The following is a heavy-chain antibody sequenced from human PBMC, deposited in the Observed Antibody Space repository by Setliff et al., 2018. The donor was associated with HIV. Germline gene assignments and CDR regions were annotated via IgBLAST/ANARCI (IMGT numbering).Heavy chain of an antibody. V-gene: IGHV4-34*01. D-gene: IGHD6-6*01. Sequence: PSETLSLTCAVYGGSFNDYYWIWIRQPPGKGLEWIGEINHSGSTNYNPSRKSRITISVDTSKNKFSLKLTSVTAADTAVYYCGRMKGQYSSSSGRNWFDPWGQGTLVTVSS. CDR1: GGSFNDYY. CDR3: GRMKGQYSSSSGRNWFDP. J-gene: IGHJ5*02. CDR2: INHSGST.